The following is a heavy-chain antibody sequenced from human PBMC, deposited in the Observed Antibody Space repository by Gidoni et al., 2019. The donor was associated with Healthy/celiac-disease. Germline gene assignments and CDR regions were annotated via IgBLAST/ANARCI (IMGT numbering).Heavy chain of an antibody. CDR3: ARDGGPMIVVVSSPFFDY. CDR2: ISYDGSKK. D-gene: IGHD3-22*01. V-gene: IGHV3-30-3*01. CDR1: GFTFSSYA. Sequence: QVQLVESGGGVVQPGRSLRLSCAASGFTFSSYAMHWVRQAPGKGLELVAVISYDGSKKYYADSGKGRFTISRDNSKNTLYLQMNSLRAEDTAVYYCARDGGPMIVVVSSPFFDYWGQGTLVTVSS. J-gene: IGHJ4*02.